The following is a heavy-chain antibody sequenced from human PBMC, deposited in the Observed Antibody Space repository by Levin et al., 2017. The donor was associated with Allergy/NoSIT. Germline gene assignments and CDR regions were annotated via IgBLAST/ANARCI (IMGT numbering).Heavy chain of an antibody. CDR3: ASHRSWTFDY. J-gene: IGHJ4*02. V-gene: IGHV3-7*01. CDR1: GFSFSTSW. CDR2: INPDGSEK. Sequence: GESLKISCVVSGFSFSTSWMTWVRQAPGKGLEWVANINPDGSEKVYVDSVKGRFTISRDNPKNSLYLQMNSLRPEDTAVYYCASHRSWTFDYWGQGTLVTVSS. D-gene: IGHD6-13*01.